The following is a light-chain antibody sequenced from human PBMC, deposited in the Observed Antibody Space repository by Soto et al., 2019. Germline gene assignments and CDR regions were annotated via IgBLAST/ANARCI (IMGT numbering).Light chain of an antibody. J-gene: IGKJ1*01. CDR2: DAS. CDR1: QTISSW. CDR3: QQFYNYPRT. V-gene: IGKV1-5*01. Sequence: DIQMTQSPSTLSGSVGDRVTITCRASQTISSWLAWYQQIPGKAPKLLIYDASTLQTGVPSRFSGSGSGTDFTLTISYLQSEDLGTYYCQQFYNYPRTLGQGTKVDI.